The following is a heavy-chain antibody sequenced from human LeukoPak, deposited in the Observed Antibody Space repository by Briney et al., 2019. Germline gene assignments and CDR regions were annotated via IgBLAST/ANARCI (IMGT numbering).Heavy chain of an antibody. V-gene: IGHV1-2*02. J-gene: IGHJ4*02. CDR2: INPNSGGT. Sequence: ASVKVSCKASGYTFTGYYIHWVRQAPGQGLEWMGWINPNSGGTNYAQRFQGRVTMTRDTSISTVYMEMSRLRSDDTAVYYCAREQRELGTSDYWGQGTLVTVSS. D-gene: IGHD7-27*01. CDR3: AREQRELGTSDY. CDR1: GYTFTGYY.